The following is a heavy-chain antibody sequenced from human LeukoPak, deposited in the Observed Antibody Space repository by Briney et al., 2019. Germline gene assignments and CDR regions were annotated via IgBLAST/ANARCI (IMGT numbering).Heavy chain of an antibody. D-gene: IGHD6-13*01. J-gene: IGHJ4*02. CDR1: GFTSSSYA. CDR2: ISGSGGRT. V-gene: IGHV3-23*01. CDR3: AKVPYGAAAGTEPYFDY. Sequence: GGSLRLSCAASGFTSSSYAMSWVRQAPGKGLEWVSTISGSGGRTYYADSVKGRFTISRDNSKNTLYLQMNSLRAEDTAVYYCAKVPYGAAAGTEPYFDYWGQGTLVTVSS.